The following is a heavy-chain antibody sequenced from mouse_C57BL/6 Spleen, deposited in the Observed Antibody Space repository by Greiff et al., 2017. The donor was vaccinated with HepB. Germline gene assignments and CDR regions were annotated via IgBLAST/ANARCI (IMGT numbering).Heavy chain of an antibody. Sequence: EVKLLESVAELVRPGASVKLSCTASGFNINNTYMHWVKQRPEQGLEWIGRIDPANGNTKYAPKFQGKATITADTSSNTAYLQLSSLTAEDAAIYYCEAMSAIDYWGQGTLVTVSA. D-gene: IGHD6-1*01. CDR1: GFNINNTY. J-gene: IGHJ3*01. V-gene: IGHV14-3*01. CDR3: EAMSAIDY. CDR2: IDPANGNT.